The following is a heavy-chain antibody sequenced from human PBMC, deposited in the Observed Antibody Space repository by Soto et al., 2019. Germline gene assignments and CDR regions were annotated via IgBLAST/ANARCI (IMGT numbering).Heavy chain of an antibody. D-gene: IGHD3-22*01. CDR1: GFTFSSYE. V-gene: IGHV3-48*03. Sequence: GGSLRLSCAASGFTFSSYEMNWVRQAPGKGLEWVSYISSSGSTIYYADSVKGRFTISRDNAKNSLYLQMNSLRAEDTAVYYCARDHGPQKYYYESTTQYAFDIWGQGTMVTVSS. CDR3: ARDHGPQKYYYESTTQYAFDI. J-gene: IGHJ3*02. CDR2: ISSSGSTI.